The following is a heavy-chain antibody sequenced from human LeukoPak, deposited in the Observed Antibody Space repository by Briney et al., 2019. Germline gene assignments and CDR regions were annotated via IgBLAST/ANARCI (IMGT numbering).Heavy chain of an antibody. D-gene: IGHD5-18*01. CDR2: IYYSGST. CDR3: ARRTAMVNSYFDY. Sequence: SETLSLTCTVSGGSISSSSYYWGWIRQPPGKGLEWIGSIYYSGSTYYNPSLKSRVTISVDTSKNQFSLKLSSVTAADTAEYYCARRTAMVNSYFDYWGQGTLVTVSS. CDR1: GGSISSSSYY. J-gene: IGHJ4*02. V-gene: IGHV4-39*01.